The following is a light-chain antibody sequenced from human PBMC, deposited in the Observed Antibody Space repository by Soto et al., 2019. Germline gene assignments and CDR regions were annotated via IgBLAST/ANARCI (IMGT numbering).Light chain of an antibody. J-gene: IGKJ1*01. CDR2: KAS. CDR3: QHYKSYSEA. CDR1: QTISSW. V-gene: IGKV1-5*03. Sequence: DSHMIMNTSTLSGSVGDRVTITCRASQTISSWLAWYQQKPGKAPKLLIYKASTLKSGVPSRFSGSGSGTEFTLTISSLQPDDFAPYYCQHYKSYSEAFGQGTIVDIK.